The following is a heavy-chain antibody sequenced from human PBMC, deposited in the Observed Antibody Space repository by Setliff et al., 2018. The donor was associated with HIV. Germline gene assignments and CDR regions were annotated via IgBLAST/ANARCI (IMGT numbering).Heavy chain of an antibody. V-gene: IGHV3-33*08. J-gene: IGHJ4*02. CDR1: GFTFSTNW. CDR3: AYYRDSTVHQDY. CDR2: IWYDGSNE. D-gene: IGHD3-16*02. Sequence: LRLSCTASGFTFSTNWMGWVRQAPGKGLEWVAIIWYDGSNEYYADSVKGRFTISRDNSKNTLYLQMNSLKTEDTAVYYCAYYRDSTVHQDYWGQGTLVTVSS.